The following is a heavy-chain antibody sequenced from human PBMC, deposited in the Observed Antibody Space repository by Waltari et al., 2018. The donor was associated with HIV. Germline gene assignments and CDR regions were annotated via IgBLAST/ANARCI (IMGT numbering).Heavy chain of an antibody. CDR2: IYGSGGRA. CDR3: AKGRLTTTSFDY. D-gene: IGHD4-17*01. CDR1: GFTFTTYA. J-gene: IGHJ4*02. V-gene: IGHV3-23*01. Sequence: EVQLLESGGDLVQPGGSLRLSCAGSGFTFTTYAMAWVRQAPGEGPGVVSGIYGSGGRAYYSDSVRGRFTISRDDSKNTLYLQMNSLRTEDAAVYYCAKGRLTTTSFDYWGQGTLVTVSS.